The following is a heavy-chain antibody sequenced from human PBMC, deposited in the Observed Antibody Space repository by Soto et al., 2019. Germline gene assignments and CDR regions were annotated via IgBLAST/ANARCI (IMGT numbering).Heavy chain of an antibody. CDR2: IFYTGST. D-gene: IGHD2-15*01. V-gene: IGHV4-30-4*01. J-gene: IGHJ4*02. CDR1: GGTFNSGDYF. CDR3: ARVDATLYRHYYFAY. Sequence: PSETLSFTCSVSGGTFNSGDYFWSWIRQPPGRGVEWIGSIFYTGSTYSSPSLTSRGSMSIDTSKNRFSLRLRSLTAADTAVYFWARVDATLYRHYYFAYWGQRTPVTVSS.